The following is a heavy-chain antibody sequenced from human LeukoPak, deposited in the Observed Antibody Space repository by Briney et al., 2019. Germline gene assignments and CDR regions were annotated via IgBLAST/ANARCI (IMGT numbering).Heavy chain of an antibody. Sequence: PSETLSLTCTVSGGSISSSSYYWAWIREPPGKGREWIGSIHYSGSTYYNPSLQSRVTISIDTSKNQFSLKLRFVTAADTAVYYCARVRCSGGSCPYYYYYYMDVWGKGTTVTVSS. D-gene: IGHD2-15*01. CDR1: GGSISSSSYY. CDR3: ARVRCSGGSCPYYYYYYMDV. CDR2: IHYSGST. V-gene: IGHV4-39*07. J-gene: IGHJ6*03.